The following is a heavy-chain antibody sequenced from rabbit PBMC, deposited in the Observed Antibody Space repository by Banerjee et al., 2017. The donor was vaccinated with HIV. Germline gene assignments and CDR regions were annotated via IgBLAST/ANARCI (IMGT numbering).Heavy chain of an antibody. V-gene: IGHV1S45*01. CDR2: INSNTGNT. Sequence: QEQLVEYGGDLVQPEGSLTLTCTASGFSFSNKYVMCWVRQAPGKGLEWIACINSNTGNTVYASWAKGPFTISKTSSTTLTLRMTSLTAADTATYFCTTELTGNVNFWGPGTLVTVS. J-gene: IGHJ4*02. CDR1: GFSFSNKYV. CDR3: TTELTGNVNF. D-gene: IGHD7-1*01.